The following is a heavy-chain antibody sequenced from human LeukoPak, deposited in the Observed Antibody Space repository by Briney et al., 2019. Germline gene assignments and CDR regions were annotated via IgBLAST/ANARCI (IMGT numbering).Heavy chain of an antibody. CDR1: GDSVSSNSAA. V-gene: IGHV6-1*01. J-gene: IGHJ3*02. CDR3: ARGSPDYYDSSGLIGAFDI. Sequence: SQTLSLTCAISGDSVSSNSAAWNWIRQSPSRGLEWLGRTYYRSKWYNDYAVSVKSRITINPDTSKSQFSLQLNSVTPEDTAVYYCARGSPDYYDSSGLIGAFDIWGQGTMVTVSS. D-gene: IGHD3-22*01. CDR2: TYYRSKWYN.